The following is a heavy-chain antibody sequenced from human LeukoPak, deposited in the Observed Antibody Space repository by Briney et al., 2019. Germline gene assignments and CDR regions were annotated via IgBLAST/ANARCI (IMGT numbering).Heavy chain of an antibody. CDR3: ARALTAAAYFDY. CDR1: GFTFNRNA. Sequence: PGGSLRLSCAASGFTFNRNAISWVRQAPGKGLEWVSVIYSGGSTYYADSVKGRFTISRDNSKNTLYLQMNSLRAEDTAVYYCARALTAAAYFDYWGQGTLVTVSS. V-gene: IGHV3-66*01. D-gene: IGHD6-25*01. J-gene: IGHJ4*02. CDR2: IYSGGST.